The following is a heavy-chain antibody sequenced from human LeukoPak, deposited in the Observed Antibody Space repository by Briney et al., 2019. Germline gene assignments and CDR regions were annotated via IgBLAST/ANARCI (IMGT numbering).Heavy chain of an antibody. V-gene: IGHV3-48*02. Sequence: GGSLRLSCAASGFTFRNYNMIWVRQAPGKGLDWVSYTTVSSSFTTYADSVRGRFTISRDDATNSLYLQMSSLRDEDTAVYYCARDKTIDDRAFDVWGQGTMVMVSS. D-gene: IGHD1-1*01. J-gene: IGHJ3*01. CDR2: TTVSSSFT. CDR3: ARDKTIDDRAFDV. CDR1: GFTFRNYN.